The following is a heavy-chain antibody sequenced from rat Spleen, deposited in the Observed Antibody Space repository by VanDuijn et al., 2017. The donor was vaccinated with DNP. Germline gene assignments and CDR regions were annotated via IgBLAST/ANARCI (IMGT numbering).Heavy chain of an antibody. CDR2: INTGSGGT. D-gene: IGHD1-3*01. J-gene: IGHJ1*01. CDR3: ASGSTVGAY. V-gene: IGHV1-43*01. Sequence: QVQLQQSGAELAKPGSSVKISCRASDFTFTSYFIGWIKQTTGQDREYIGYINTGSGGTNYNEKFKGKATLTVDKSSSTAFMQLSSLTPDDSAVYYCASGSTVGAYWGPGTMVTVSS. CDR1: DFTFTSYF.